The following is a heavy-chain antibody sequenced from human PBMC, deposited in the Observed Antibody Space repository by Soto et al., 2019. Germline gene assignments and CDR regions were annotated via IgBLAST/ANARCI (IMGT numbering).Heavy chain of an antibody. J-gene: IGHJ3*02. V-gene: IGHV1-2*02. CDR3: ARSSGSYSAFDI. D-gene: IGHD1-26*01. Sequence: ASVKVSCKASGYSFSGYYIHWVRQAPGQGLEWMGWINPNSGETDYAQKFLGRVTMTSDTSISTAFMALSSLRSDDTAVYYCARSSGSYSAFDIWGQGTMVTVSS. CDR2: INPNSGET. CDR1: GYSFSGYY.